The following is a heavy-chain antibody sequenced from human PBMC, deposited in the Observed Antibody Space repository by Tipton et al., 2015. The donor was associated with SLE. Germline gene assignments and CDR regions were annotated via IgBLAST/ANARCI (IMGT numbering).Heavy chain of an antibody. J-gene: IGHJ4*02. Sequence: TLSLTCVVYGGSFSGYYWSXXRQPPGKGLEWVGELNRGGSINYNPSLESRVTISIDTSKNQFSLKLSSVTAADTAVYYCAKGRQKNYADHAYWGQGSLVTVSS. CDR3: AKGRQKNYADHAY. V-gene: IGHV4-34*01. D-gene: IGHD4-17*01. CDR1: GGSFSGYY. CDR2: LNRGGSI.